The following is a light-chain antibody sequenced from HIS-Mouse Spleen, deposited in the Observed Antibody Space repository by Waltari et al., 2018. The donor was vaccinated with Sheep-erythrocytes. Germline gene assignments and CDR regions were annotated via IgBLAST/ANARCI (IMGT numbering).Light chain of an antibody. CDR2: AAS. V-gene: IGKV1-12*01. CDR3: QQENSFPAT. CDR1: QGISSL. J-gene: IGKJ4*01. Sequence: EIQIPQFPSSVSASVGKRLTITCRASQGISSLLSWYHQKPGKAPKLLIYAASSLQSGVPSRFSGSGSVTDFTLTISSLQPEDFATYYGQQENSFPATIGGGTKVEIK.